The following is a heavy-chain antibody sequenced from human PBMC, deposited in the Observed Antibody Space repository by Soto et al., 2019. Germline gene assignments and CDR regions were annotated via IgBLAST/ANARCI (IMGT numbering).Heavy chain of an antibody. V-gene: IGHV4-39*07. J-gene: IGHJ6*02. CDR2: IFYTGRT. Sequence: PXETLSLTCTVSGGSISNPSYYWGWVRQPPGKGLEWIGDIFYTGRTYYSPSLKSRVTISVDTSKNQFSLKLSSVTAADTAVYYCARDQHFDWLLPGDYYYGMDVWGQGTTVTVSS. D-gene: IGHD3-9*01. CDR3: ARDQHFDWLLPGDYYYGMDV. CDR1: GGSISNPSYY.